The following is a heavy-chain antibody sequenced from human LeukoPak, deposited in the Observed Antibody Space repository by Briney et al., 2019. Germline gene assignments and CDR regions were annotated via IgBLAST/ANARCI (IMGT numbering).Heavy chain of an antibody. V-gene: IGHV3-23*01. J-gene: IGHJ4*02. CDR3: ARLSRELGY. CDR1: GFTFNNYA. D-gene: IGHD3-10*01. Sequence: GGSLRLSCAASGFTFNNYAMSWVRQAPGKGLEWVSAISVSGGSTYYADSVKGRFTISRDNSKNTLYLQMGSLRAEDMAVYYCARLSRELGYWGQGTLVTVSS. CDR2: ISVSGGST.